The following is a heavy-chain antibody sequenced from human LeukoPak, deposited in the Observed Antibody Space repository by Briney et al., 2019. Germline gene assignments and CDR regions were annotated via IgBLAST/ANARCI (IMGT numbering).Heavy chain of an antibody. D-gene: IGHD2-2*01. CDR1: GFTFSDYY. CDR2: ISSSGSTI. J-gene: IGHJ5*02. Sequence: GGSLRLSCAASGFTFSDYYMSWIRQAPGKGLEWVSYISSSGSTIYYADSVKGRFTISRDNAKNSLYLQMNSLRAEDTAVYYCARDVVPAAGNNWFDPWGQGTLVTVSS. CDR3: ARDVVPAAGNNWFDP. V-gene: IGHV3-11*01.